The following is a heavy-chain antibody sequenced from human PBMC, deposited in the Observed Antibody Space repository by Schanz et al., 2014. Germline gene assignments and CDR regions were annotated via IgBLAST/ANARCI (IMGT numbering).Heavy chain of an antibody. CDR1: GFTFSDYY. D-gene: IGHD3-9*01. V-gene: IGHV3-11*05. Sequence: QVQLVESGGGLVKPGGSLRLSCAASGFTFSDYYMSWIRQAPGKGLEWVSYISSSGSYTNYADSVKGRFTISRDNSNNTVYLQMNSLRAEDTAVYYCAKDHAGSDILTALGNWGQGTLVTVSS. CDR2: ISSSGSYT. CDR3: AKDHAGSDILTALGN. J-gene: IGHJ4*02.